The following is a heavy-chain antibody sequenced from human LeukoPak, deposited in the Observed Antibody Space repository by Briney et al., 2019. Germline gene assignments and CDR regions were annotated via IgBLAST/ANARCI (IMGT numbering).Heavy chain of an antibody. CDR1: GLTFGDYA. CDR2: ISSSGRDT. V-gene: IGHV3-23*01. Sequence: GGSLRLSCAASGLTFGDYAMSWVRQAPGKGLEWVSTISSSGRDTYYADSVKGRFTISRDNSKNTLYLQMNSLRAEDTAVYYCARNNWNDDEYYFDYWGQGTLVTVSS. D-gene: IGHD1-20*01. J-gene: IGHJ4*02. CDR3: ARNNWNDDEYYFDY.